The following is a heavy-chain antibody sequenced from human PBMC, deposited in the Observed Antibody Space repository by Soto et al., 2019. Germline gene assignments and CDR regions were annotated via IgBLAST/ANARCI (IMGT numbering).Heavy chain of an antibody. CDR3: ARTTAVAGTPEFDY. CDR2: LYSGGST. V-gene: IGHV3-53*05. D-gene: IGHD6-19*01. Sequence: PGGSLRLSCAASGFTVSGHYMSWVRQAPGKGLQWVSLLYSGGSTYYADSVTGRFTISRENSNNTLYLQLSSLRPEDTAVYYCARTTAVAGTPEFDYWGQGALVTVSS. CDR1: GFTVSGHY. J-gene: IGHJ4*02.